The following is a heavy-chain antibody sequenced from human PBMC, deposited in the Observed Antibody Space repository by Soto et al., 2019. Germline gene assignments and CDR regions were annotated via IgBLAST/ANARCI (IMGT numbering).Heavy chain of an antibody. V-gene: IGHV3-23*01. CDR3: AKSATDQLLYNWFGP. CDR1: GFTFSSYA. Sequence: EVQLLESGGGLVQPGGSLRLSCAASGFTFSSYAMSWVRQAPGKGLEWVSAISGSGASTYYADSVKGRFTISRDNSKNSLYLQMNGLRAEDTAVYYCAKSATDQLLYNWFGPWGQGTLVTVSS. CDR2: ISGSGAST. D-gene: IGHD2-2*01. J-gene: IGHJ5*02.